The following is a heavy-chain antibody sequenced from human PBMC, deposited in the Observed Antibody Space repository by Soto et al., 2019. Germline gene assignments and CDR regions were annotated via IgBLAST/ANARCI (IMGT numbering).Heavy chain of an antibody. Sequence: SQTLSLTCAISGDSVSSNTASWNWIRQSPSRGLEWLGRTYFRSKWYNDYAVSVKSRIIINPDTSNNQFSLQLNSVTPGDTAVYFCAKGENLGPKTGYAFDHWGQGIMVTVSS. CDR3: AKGENLGPKTGYAFDH. D-gene: IGHD5-12*01. J-gene: IGHJ4*02. V-gene: IGHV6-1*01. CDR2: TYFRSKWYN. CDR1: GDSVSSNTAS.